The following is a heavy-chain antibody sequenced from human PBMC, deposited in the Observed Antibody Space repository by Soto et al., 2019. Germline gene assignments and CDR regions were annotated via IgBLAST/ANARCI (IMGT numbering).Heavy chain of an antibody. CDR1: GFTFSSYA. D-gene: IGHD3-3*01. J-gene: IGHJ4*02. CDR3: AKGDVVGDFWSGYYAFDY. Sequence: GGSLRLSCAASGFTFSSYAMSWVRQAPGKGLEWVSAISGSGGSTYYADSVKGRFTISRDNSKNTLYLQMNSLRAEDTAVYYCAKGDVVGDFWSGYYAFDYWGQGTLVTVSS. V-gene: IGHV3-23*01. CDR2: ISGSGGST.